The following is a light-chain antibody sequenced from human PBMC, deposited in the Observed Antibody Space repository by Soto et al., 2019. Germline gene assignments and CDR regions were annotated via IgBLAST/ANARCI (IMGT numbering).Light chain of an antibody. V-gene: IGKV3-20*01. CDR3: QQYGSSPPT. CDR1: QSLTSS. J-gene: IGKJ1*01. Sequence: IVLTQSPGTLSLSPGERATLSCRASQSLTSSLAWYQQKPGQSPRLLIYGASSRATDIPDRFSGSGSGTDFSITITRLEPEDFAVYYCQQYGSSPPTFGQGTKVASK. CDR2: GAS.